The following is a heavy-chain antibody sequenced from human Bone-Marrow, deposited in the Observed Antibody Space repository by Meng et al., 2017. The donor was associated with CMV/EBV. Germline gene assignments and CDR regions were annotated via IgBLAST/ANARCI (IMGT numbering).Heavy chain of an antibody. V-gene: IGHV3-23*01. CDR2: ISGGGDIT. CDR3: AKQGLAIAAAGTFDY. D-gene: IGHD6-13*01. J-gene: IGHJ4*02. Sequence: GESLKISCAASGFTFSSYAMSWVRQAPGKGLEWVSYISGGGDITVSADSVKGRFTTSRDNSKNTVYLQMNSLRAEDTAVYYCAKQGLAIAAAGTFDYWGQGTRVTVSS. CDR1: GFTFSSYA.